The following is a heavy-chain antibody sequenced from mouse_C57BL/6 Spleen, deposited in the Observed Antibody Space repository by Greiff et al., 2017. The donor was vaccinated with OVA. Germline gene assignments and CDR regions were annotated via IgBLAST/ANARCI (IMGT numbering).Heavy chain of an antibody. J-gene: IGHJ2*01. CDR1: GFTFSDYG. Sequence: EVKVVESGGGLVKPGGSLKLSCAASGFTFSDYGMHWVRQAPEKGLEWVAYISSGSSTIYYADTVKGRFTISRDNAKNTLFLQMTSLRSEDTAMYYCARVLNWDRDFDYWGQGTTLTVSS. CDR2: ISSGSSTI. D-gene: IGHD4-1*01. V-gene: IGHV5-17*01. CDR3: ARVLNWDRDFDY.